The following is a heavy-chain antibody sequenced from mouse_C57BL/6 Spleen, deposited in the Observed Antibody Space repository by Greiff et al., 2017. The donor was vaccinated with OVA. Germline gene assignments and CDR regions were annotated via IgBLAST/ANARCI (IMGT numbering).Heavy chain of an antibody. V-gene: IGHV1-26*01. CDR2: INPNNGGT. J-gene: IGHJ4*01. CDR3: ASGSSHYSFDF. Sequence: VQLQQSGPELVKPGASVKISCKASGYTFTDYYMNWVKQSHGKSLEWIGDINPNNGGTSYNQKFKGKATLTVDKSSSTAYMEIRSLTSEDSSVYYCASGSSHYSFDFWGPGTSVTVSS. CDR1: GYTFTDYY. D-gene: IGHD1-1*01.